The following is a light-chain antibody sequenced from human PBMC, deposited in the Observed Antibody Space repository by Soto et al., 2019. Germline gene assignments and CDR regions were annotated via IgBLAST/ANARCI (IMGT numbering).Light chain of an antibody. Sequence: EVVLTQSPGTLSLSPGERATLSCRASQSVSNNYFSWYQQKPGQAPRLLIYGASSRATGIPDRFSGSGSGTDFTLIISRLEPEDFAVYYCQQYGGSALYTFGQGTKLAIK. J-gene: IGKJ2*01. CDR2: GAS. CDR3: QQYGGSALYT. CDR1: QSVSNNY. V-gene: IGKV3-20*01.